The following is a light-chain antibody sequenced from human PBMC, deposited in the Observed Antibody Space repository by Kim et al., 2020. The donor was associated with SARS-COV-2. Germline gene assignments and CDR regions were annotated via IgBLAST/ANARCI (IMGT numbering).Light chain of an antibody. CDR2: DSN. J-gene: IGLJ1*01. V-gene: IGLV1-44*01. CDR1: SSNIGINI. CDR3: ATWDDSLTGFV. Sequence: GQRVTISCSGSSSNIGINIVNWYRQLPGTAPKRLIYDSNQRPSGVPDRFSGSKSGTSASLAISGLQSEDEADYFCATWDDSLTGFVLGTGTKVTVL.